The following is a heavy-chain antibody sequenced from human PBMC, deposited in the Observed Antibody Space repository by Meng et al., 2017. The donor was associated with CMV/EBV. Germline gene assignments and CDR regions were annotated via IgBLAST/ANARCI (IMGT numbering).Heavy chain of an antibody. CDR2: INPNSGGT. V-gene: IGHV1-2*02. CDR1: GYTFTGYY. CDR3: AREQRRYDFWMGYRDYYYGMDV. D-gene: IGHD3-3*01. Sequence: ASVKVSCKASGYTFTGYYMHWVRQAPGQGLEWMGWINPNSGGTNYAQKLQGRVTMTRDTSISTAYMELSRLRSDDTAVYYCAREQRRYDFWMGYRDYYYGMDVWGQGTTVTVSS. J-gene: IGHJ6*02.